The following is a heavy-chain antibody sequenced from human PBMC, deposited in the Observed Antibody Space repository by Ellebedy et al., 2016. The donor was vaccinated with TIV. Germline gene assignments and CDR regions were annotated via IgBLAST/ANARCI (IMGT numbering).Heavy chain of an antibody. CDR1: GFIFSSYG. D-gene: IGHD1-26*01. J-gene: IGHJ4*02. CDR3: ARGMYSGSYYQLGYYFDY. V-gene: IGHV3-30*03. CDR2: ISSDGRNK. Sequence: PGGSLRLSCAASGFIFSSYGMHWVRQAPGKGLEWVAIISSDGRNKFYADSVKVRFTISRDNSKNTLSLQMNSLRAEDTAVYYCARGMYSGSYYQLGYYFDYWGQGTLVTVSS.